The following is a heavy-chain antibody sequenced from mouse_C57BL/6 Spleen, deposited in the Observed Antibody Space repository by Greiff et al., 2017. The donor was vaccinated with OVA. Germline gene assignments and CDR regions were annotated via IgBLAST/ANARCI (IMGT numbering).Heavy chain of an antibody. Sequence: VKLMESGAELVRPGTSVKMSCKASGYTFTNYWIGWAKQRPGHGLEWIGDIYPGGGYTNYNEKFKGKATLTADKSSSTAYMQFSSLTSEDSAIYYCARIYYDYEWYFDVWGTGTTVTVSS. J-gene: IGHJ1*03. V-gene: IGHV1-63*01. D-gene: IGHD2-4*01. CDR3: ARIYYDYEWYFDV. CDR2: IYPGGGYT. CDR1: GYTFTNYW.